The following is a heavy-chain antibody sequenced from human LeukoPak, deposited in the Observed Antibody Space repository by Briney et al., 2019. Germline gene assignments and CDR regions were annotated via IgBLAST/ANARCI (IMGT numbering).Heavy chain of an antibody. Sequence: SETLSLTCAVYGGSFSGYYWSWIRQPPGKGLEWIGEINHSGSTNYNPSLKSRVTISVDTSKNQFSLKLSSVTAADTAVYYCARGSQWLFYSFDYWGQGTLVTVSS. J-gene: IGHJ4*02. CDR2: INHSGST. CDR3: ARGSQWLFYSFDY. D-gene: IGHD3-3*01. V-gene: IGHV4-34*01. CDR1: GGSFSGYY.